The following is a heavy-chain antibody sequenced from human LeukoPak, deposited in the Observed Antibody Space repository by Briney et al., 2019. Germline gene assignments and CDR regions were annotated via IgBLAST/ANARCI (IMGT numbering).Heavy chain of an antibody. Sequence: SVKVSCKASGGTFSSYAISWVRQAPGQGLEWMGGIIPIFGTANYAQKFQGRVTITADKSTSTAYMELSSLRSEDTAVYYCASLEGSTPANHWFDPWGQGTLVTVSS. J-gene: IGHJ5*02. V-gene: IGHV1-69*06. D-gene: IGHD2-2*01. CDR1: GGTFSSYA. CDR3: ASLEGSTPANHWFDP. CDR2: IIPIFGTA.